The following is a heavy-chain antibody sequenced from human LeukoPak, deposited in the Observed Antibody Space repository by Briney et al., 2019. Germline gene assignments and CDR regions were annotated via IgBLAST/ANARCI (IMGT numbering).Heavy chain of an antibody. Sequence: GSLRLSCAASGFTFDDCAMHWIRRPPGKGLEWIGSISHSGSTYYNPSLKSRVTISVDTSKSQFSLNLSSVTAADTAVYYCARSYGSGSYYNPFDYWGQGTLVTVSS. CDR1: GFTFDDCA. CDR3: ARSYGSGSYYNPFDY. D-gene: IGHD3-10*01. V-gene: IGHV4-38-2*01. J-gene: IGHJ4*02. CDR2: ISHSGST.